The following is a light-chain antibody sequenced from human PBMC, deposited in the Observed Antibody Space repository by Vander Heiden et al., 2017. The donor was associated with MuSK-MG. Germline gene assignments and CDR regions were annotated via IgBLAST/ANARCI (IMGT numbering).Light chain of an antibody. CDR1: QTVRSSY. CDR3: QQYTSSPPIT. Sequence: EIVLTQSPGSLSLSPGERATLSCRASQTVRSSYLAWYQQKPGQAPRLLIYGAFRRATGIPDRFSGSGSGTDFTLTISGLEPEDFAVYYCQQYTSSPPITLGQGTRLEIK. CDR2: GAF. J-gene: IGKJ5*01. V-gene: IGKV3-20*01.